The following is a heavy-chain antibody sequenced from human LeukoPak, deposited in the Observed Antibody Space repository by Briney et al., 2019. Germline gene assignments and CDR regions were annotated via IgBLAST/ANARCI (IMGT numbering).Heavy chain of an antibody. CDR1: GGTFSSYA. J-gene: IGHJ4*02. Sequence: GASVKVSCKASGGTFSSYAISWVRQAPGQGLEWMGGMIPIFGTANYAQKFQGRVTITTDESTSTAYMELSSLRSEDTAVYYCATNRGVVVTAIDYWGQGTLVTVSS. CDR2: MIPIFGTA. D-gene: IGHD2-21*02. CDR3: ATNRGVVVTAIDY. V-gene: IGHV1-69*05.